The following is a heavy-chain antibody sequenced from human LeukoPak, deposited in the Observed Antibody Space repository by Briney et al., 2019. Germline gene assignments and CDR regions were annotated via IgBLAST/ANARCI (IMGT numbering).Heavy chain of an antibody. Sequence: PSETLSLTCTVSGGSISGYYWTWTRQPPGKGLEWIGYIYYSGNTNYNPSLKSRVTISVDTSKNQFSLQLTFVTAADTAIYYCARLRSNSFPDYWGQGTLVTVSS. D-gene: IGHD6-13*01. CDR1: GGSISGYY. CDR2: IYYSGNT. J-gene: IGHJ4*02. V-gene: IGHV4-59*01. CDR3: ARLRSNSFPDY.